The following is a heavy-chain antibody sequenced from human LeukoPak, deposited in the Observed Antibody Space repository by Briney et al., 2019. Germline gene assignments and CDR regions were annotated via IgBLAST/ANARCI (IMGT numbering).Heavy chain of an antibody. D-gene: IGHD5-24*01. V-gene: IGHV4-4*08. CDR2: IYLDGNT. Sequence: SETLSLTCTVSGASISSYSWSWIRQPPGKGLEWIAYIYLDGNTDFQPSLKSRVPMSVDSSKNQVSLKLPSVTAADTAVYFCARRRGDMATIPDYHYYYMDVWGKGTTVTVSS. J-gene: IGHJ6*03. CDR3: ARRRGDMATIPDYHYYYMDV. CDR1: GASISSYS.